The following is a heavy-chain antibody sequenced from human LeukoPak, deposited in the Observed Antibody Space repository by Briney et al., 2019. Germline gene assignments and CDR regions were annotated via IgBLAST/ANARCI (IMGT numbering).Heavy chain of an antibody. CDR2: IKQDGSEK. CDR1: GFTFSSRDW. D-gene: IGHD3-22*01. J-gene: IGHJ4*02. Sequence: PGGSLRLSCVASGFTFSSRDWMTWARQAPGKGLEWVANIKQDGSEKNYVDSVKGRFTISRDNAKNSLYLQMNSLRAEDTAVYYCANSRYDSSGYYGIIGYWGQGTLVTVSS. CDR3: ANSRYDSSGYYGIIGY. V-gene: IGHV3-7*01.